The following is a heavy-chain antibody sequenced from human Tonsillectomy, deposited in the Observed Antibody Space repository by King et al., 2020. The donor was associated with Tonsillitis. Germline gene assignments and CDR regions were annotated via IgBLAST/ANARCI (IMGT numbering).Heavy chain of an antibody. J-gene: IGHJ6*03. Sequence: VQLVESGAEVKKPGESLRISCQGSGYNFTSSWITWVRQMPGKGLEWMGNIDPSDSYINYSPSFQGHVTISADKSLSTAYLQWSSLKASDTAMYYCARVYHYGSGTYLHYYYMDIWGKGTTVTVSS. V-gene: IGHV5-10-1*03. D-gene: IGHD3-10*01. CDR2: IDPSDSYI. CDR1: GYNFTSSW. CDR3: ARVYHYGSGTYLHYYYMDI.